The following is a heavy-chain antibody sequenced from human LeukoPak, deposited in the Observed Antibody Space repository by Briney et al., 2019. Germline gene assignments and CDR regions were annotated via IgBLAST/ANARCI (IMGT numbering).Heavy chain of an antibody. CDR2: INPSGGST. CDR1: GYTFISYY. Sequence: ASVKVSCKASGYTFISYYMHWVRQAPGQGLEWMGIINPSGGSTSYAQKFQGRVTMTRDTSTSTVYMELSSLRSEDTAVYYCARGPAYYGSGSYYIDYWGQGTLVTVSS. V-gene: IGHV1-46*01. CDR3: ARGPAYYGSGSYYIDY. J-gene: IGHJ4*02. D-gene: IGHD3-10*01.